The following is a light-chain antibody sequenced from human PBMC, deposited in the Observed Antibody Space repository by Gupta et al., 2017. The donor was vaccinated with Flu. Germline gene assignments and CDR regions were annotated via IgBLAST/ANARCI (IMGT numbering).Light chain of an antibody. Sequence: SPGKTVTISCTRSSGSIASNYVQWHQQRPGSSPTSVTYEDNQRPSGVPDRFSGSIDSSSNSASLTISALKTEDEADYYCQSFVVFGGGTKLTVL. CDR3: QSFVV. J-gene: IGLJ2*01. V-gene: IGLV6-57*01. CDR2: EDN. CDR1: SGSIASNY.